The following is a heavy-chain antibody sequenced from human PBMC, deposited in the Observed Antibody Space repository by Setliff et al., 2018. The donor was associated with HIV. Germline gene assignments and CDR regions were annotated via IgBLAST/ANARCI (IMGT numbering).Heavy chain of an antibody. CDR1: GYTFVNYG. D-gene: IGHD3-16*01. Sequence: SVKVSCKVSGYTFVNYGISWVRQAPGQGLEWMGGIIPIFPSPKYAQKFQRRVTITADESTNTAYMELSSLRFEDTAVYYCARSRGTWGTSFGYWGLGTLVTVSS. J-gene: IGHJ4*02. V-gene: IGHV1-69*13. CDR3: ARSRGTWGTSFGY. CDR2: IIPIFPSP.